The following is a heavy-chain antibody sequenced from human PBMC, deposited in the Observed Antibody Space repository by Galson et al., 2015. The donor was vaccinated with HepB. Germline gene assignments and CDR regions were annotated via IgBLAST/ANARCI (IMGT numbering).Heavy chain of an antibody. CDR2: ISGGGGST. D-gene: IGHD6-13*01. V-gene: IGHV3-23*01. Sequence: SLRLSCAASGFTFSNYAMSWVRQAPGKGLEWVSIISGGGGSTYYADSVKGRFTTSRDNSKNMLYLQMNSLRAEDTAVYYCAKVQGAAAGFLGYWGQGTLVTVSS. CDR1: GFTFSNYA. CDR3: AKVQGAAAGFLGY. J-gene: IGHJ4*02.